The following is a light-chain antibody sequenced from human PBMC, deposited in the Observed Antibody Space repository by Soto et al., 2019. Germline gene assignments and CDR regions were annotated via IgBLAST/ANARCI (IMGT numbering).Light chain of an antibody. Sequence: EIVLTQSAGTLSLSPGETVTLSCRGSPSVSRSYLAWYQQKPGQAPRLLIYGASTRDTGIPARFSGSASGTEFTLTISSLQSEDFTVYYCQQYNKWPLTFGQGTKVDIK. J-gene: IGKJ1*01. CDR2: GAS. CDR1: PSVSRSY. V-gene: IGKV3-15*01. CDR3: QQYNKWPLT.